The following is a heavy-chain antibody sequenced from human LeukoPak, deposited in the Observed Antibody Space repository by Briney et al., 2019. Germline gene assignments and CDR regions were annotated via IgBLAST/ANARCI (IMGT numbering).Heavy chain of an antibody. D-gene: IGHD2-2*01. CDR3: ARGIVVVPATADYMDV. Sequence: SETLSLTCTVSGGSISSYYWSWIRQPAGKGLEWIGRIYTSGSTNYNPSLKSRVTMSVDTSKIQFSLKLSSVTAADTAVYYCARGIVVVPATADYMDVWGKGTTVTVSS. CDR2: IYTSGST. V-gene: IGHV4-4*07. CDR1: GGSISSYY. J-gene: IGHJ6*03.